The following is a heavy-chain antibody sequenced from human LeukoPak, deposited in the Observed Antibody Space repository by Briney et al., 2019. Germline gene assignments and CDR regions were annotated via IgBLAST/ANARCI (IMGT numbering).Heavy chain of an antibody. J-gene: IGHJ3*02. CDR3: AKDLAYSSGWYDAFDI. V-gene: IGHV3-33*06. Sequence: PGGSLRLSCAASGFTFSSYGMHWVRQAPGKGLEWVVVIWYDGSNKYYADSVKGRFTISRDNSKNTLYLQMNSLRAEDTAVYYCAKDLAYSSGWYDAFDIWGQETMVTVSS. D-gene: IGHD6-19*01. CDR2: IWYDGSNK. CDR1: GFTFSSYG.